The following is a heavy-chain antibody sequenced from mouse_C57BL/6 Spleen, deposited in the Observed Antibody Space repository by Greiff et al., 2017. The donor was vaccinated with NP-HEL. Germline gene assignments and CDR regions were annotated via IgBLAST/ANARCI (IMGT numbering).Heavy chain of an antibody. CDR1: GYTFTSYW. CDR3: AIYYDYDEGFAY. Sequence: QVQLQQPGAELVKPGASVKLSCKASGYTFTSYWMHWVKQRPGQGLEWIGMIHPNSGSTNYNEKFKSKATLTVDKSSSTAYMQLSSLTSEDSAVYYCAIYYDYDEGFAYWGQGTLVTVSA. J-gene: IGHJ3*01. CDR2: IHPNSGST. V-gene: IGHV1-64*01. D-gene: IGHD2-4*01.